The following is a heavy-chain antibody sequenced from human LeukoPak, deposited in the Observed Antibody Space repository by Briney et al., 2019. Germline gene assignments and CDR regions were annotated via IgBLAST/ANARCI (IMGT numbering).Heavy chain of an antibody. Sequence: QPGGSLRLSCAASGFTFSSYAMSWVRQAPGKGLEWVSAISGSGGSTYYADSVKGRFTISRDNSKNTLYLQMNSLRAEDTAVYYCAKGTRGLGYCSGGSCYSDYGMDVWGQGTTVTVSS. CDR3: AKGTRGLGYCSGGSCYSDYGMDV. CDR2: ISGSGGST. J-gene: IGHJ6*02. CDR1: GFTFSSYA. V-gene: IGHV3-23*01. D-gene: IGHD2-15*01.